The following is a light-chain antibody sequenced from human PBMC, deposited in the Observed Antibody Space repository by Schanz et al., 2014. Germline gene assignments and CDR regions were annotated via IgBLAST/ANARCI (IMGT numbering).Light chain of an antibody. CDR1: SSDVGGYDY. J-gene: IGLJ1*01. V-gene: IGLV2-14*03. Sequence: QSVLTQPASVSGSPGQSITISCTGTSSDVGGYDYVSWYQQNPDKAPKLMIYDVTNRPSGVSNRFSGSKSGNTASLTISGLQAEDEADYYCSSYRRTATVAVFGTGTKLTVL. CDR2: DVT. CDR3: SSYRRTATVAV.